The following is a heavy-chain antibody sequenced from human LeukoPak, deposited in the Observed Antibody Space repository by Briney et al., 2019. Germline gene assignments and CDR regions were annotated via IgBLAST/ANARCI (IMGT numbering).Heavy chain of an antibody. Sequence: GGSLRLSCAASGFPFNAYWMTWVRQAPGKGLEWVANVRQDGDTKYYVDSVKGRFTISRDNAMNSLYLQMNSLRAEDTAIYYCARSLPYGTTWYGRSGFWGQGTLVTVSS. D-gene: IGHD6-13*01. J-gene: IGHJ4*02. CDR1: GFPFNAYW. CDR2: VRQDGDTK. V-gene: IGHV3-7*03. CDR3: ARSLPYGTTWYGRSGF.